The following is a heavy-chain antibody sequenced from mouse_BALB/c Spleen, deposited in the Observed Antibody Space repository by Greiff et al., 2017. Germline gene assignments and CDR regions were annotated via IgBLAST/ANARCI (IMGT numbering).Heavy chain of an antibody. Sequence: DVQLQESGAELVKPGASVKLSCTASGFNIKDTYMHWVKQRPEQGLEWIGRIDPANGNTKYDPKFQGKATITADTSSNTAYLQLSSLTSEDTAVYYCAPNWDAGYWGQGTTLTVSS. CDR2: IDPANGNT. CDR3: APNWDAGY. D-gene: IGHD4-1*01. J-gene: IGHJ2*01. CDR1: GFNIKDTY. V-gene: IGHV14-3*02.